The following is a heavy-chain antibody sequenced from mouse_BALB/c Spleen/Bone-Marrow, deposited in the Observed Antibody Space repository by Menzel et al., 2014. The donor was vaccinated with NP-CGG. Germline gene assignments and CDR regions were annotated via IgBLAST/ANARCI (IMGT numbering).Heavy chain of an antibody. Sequence: VMLVESGPGLVAPSQSLSITCTISGFSLTNYGVHWVRQPPGKGLEWLVVIWSDGSTTYNSALKSRLSISKDNSKSLVFLKMNSLQTDDTAMYYCARHRYYAMDYWGQGTSVTVSS. CDR1: GFSLTNYG. CDR2: IWSDGST. V-gene: IGHV2-6-1*01. CDR3: ARHRYYAMDY. J-gene: IGHJ4*01.